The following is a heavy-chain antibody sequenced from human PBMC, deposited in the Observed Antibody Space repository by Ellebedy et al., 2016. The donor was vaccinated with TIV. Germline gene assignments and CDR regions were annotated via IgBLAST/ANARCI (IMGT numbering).Heavy chain of an antibody. Sequence: PGGSLRLSCAASGFTFSSYGMFWVRQTPGKGLEYVAFIWFDGSNEYYEDSVKGRFTISRDNSKNTLYLQMNSLRAEDTAAYYCARQFQQMTRPIGMDVWGQGTTVTVSS. CDR2: IWFDGSNE. J-gene: IGHJ6*02. V-gene: IGHV3-33*07. D-gene: IGHD6-13*01. CDR3: ARQFQQMTRPIGMDV. CDR1: GFTFSSYG.